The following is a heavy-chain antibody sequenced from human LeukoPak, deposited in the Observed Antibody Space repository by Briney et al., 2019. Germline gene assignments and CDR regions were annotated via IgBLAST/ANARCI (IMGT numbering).Heavy chain of an antibody. CDR2: IYYSGST. Sequence: PSETLSLTCTVSGGSISSSSYYWGWIRQPPGKGLEWIGSIYYSGSTYYNPSLKSRVTISVDTSKNQFSLKLSSVTAADTAVYYCARDSAGATVTEFDYWGQGTLVTVSS. CDR3: ARDSAGATVTEFDY. D-gene: IGHD4-17*01. J-gene: IGHJ4*02. CDR1: GGSISSSSYY. V-gene: IGHV4-39*07.